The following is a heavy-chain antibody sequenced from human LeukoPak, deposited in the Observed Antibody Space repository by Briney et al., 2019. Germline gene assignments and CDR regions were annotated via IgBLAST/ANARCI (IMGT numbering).Heavy chain of an antibody. CDR3: VRGILWFGENWFDP. D-gene: IGHD3-10*01. Sequence: PSETLSLTCTVSSGSISTSNYYWGWVRQPPGKALEWIGNIFYSGSTYCSPSLKSRVTISLDTSRNQFSLKLSSVTAADTALYYCVRGILWFGENWFDPWGQGTLVTVSS. V-gene: IGHV4-39*07. J-gene: IGHJ5*02. CDR2: IFYSGST. CDR1: SGSISTSNYY.